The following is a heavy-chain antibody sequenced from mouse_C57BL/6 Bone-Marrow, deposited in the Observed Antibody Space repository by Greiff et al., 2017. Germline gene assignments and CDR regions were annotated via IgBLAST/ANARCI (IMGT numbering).Heavy chain of an antibody. CDR2: ISSGGSYT. CDR3: ARLTTVVDAMDY. J-gene: IGHJ4*01. V-gene: IGHV5-6*01. Sequence: EVMLVESGGDLVKPGGSLKLSCAASGFTFSSSGMSWVRQTPDKRLEWVATISSGGSYTYYPDSVKGRFTISRDNAKNTLYLQMSSLKSEDTAMYYCARLTTVVDAMDYWGQGTSVTVSS. CDR1: GFTFSSSG. D-gene: IGHD1-1*01.